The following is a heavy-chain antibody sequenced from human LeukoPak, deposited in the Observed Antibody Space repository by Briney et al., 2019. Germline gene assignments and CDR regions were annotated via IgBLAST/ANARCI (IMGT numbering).Heavy chain of an antibody. J-gene: IGHJ3*02. D-gene: IGHD3-22*01. CDR3: ARWDYYDSRTFDI. V-gene: IGHV1-2*02. CDR1: GYTFSGFY. CDR2: MNPNSGDT. Sequence: ASVKVSCKASGYTFSGFYMHWVRQAPGQGLEWMGWMNPNSGDTKYAPKFQGRVTMTTDTSTSTAYMELRSLRSDDTAVYYCARWDYYDSRTFDIWGQGTMVTVS.